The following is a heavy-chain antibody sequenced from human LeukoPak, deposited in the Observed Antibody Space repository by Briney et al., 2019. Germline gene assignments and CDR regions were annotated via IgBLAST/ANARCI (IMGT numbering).Heavy chain of an antibody. V-gene: IGHV4-34*01. Sequence: PSETLSLTCAVYGGSFSGYYWSWIRQPPGKGLEWIGEINHSGSTNYNPSLKSRVTMSVDTSKNQFSLKLSSVTAVDTAVYYCARRSGSLAFDIWGQGTTVTVSS. CDR1: GGSFSGYY. CDR2: INHSGST. CDR3: ARRSGSLAFDI. D-gene: IGHD1-26*01. J-gene: IGHJ3*02.